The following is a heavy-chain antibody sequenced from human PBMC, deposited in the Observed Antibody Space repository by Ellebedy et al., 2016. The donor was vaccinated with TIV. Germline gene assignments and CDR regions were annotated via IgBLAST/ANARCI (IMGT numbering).Heavy chain of an antibody. CDR1: GFTFSSYG. CDR2: IWYDGSNK. Sequence: PGGSLRLSCAASGFTFSSYGMHWVRQAPGKGLEWVAVIWYDGSNKYYADSVKGRFTISRDNSKNTLYLQMNSLRAEDTAVYYCAREHVREYFDYWGQGTLVTVSS. J-gene: IGHJ4*02. CDR3: AREHVREYFDY. V-gene: IGHV3-33*01.